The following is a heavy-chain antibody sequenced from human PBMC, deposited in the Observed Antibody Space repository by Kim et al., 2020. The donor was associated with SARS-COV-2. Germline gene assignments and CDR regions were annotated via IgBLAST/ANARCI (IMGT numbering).Heavy chain of an antibody. V-gene: IGHV3-20*01. CDR1: GFTFDDYG. CDR3: VRGYFGGHFDH. J-gene: IGHJ4*02. CDR2: ISRNSGST. D-gene: IGHD3-10*01. Sequence: GGSLRLSCAASGFTFDDYGMSWVRQTPGKGLEWVSCISRNSGSTGYGDSVRGRFTISRDNAKRSLYLQMNVRRVEATALYHCVRGYFGGHFDHWGQGSLVTVSS.